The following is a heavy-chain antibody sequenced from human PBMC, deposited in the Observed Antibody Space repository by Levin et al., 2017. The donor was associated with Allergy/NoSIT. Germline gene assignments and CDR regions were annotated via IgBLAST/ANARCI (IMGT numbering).Heavy chain of an antibody. D-gene: IGHD2-21*01. V-gene: IGHV3-23*01. J-gene: IGHJ4*02. CDR3: AKLNTRIIPATYFDS. CDR2: ISATGDDP. Sequence: GESLKISCAASGFTFANFAMSWVRKAPGKGLEWVSSISATGDDPHYADSVKGRFTISRDNSKNTLDLHLNNLRGEDTAVYYCAKLNTRIIPATYFDSWGQGTLVSVSS. CDR1: GFTFANFA.